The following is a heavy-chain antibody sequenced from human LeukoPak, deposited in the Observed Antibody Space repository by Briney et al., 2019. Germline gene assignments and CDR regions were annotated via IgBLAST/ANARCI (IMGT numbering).Heavy chain of an antibody. J-gene: IGHJ4*02. Sequence: SETLSLTCTVPGGSISSYYWSWIRQPAGKGLEWIGRIYTSGSTNYNPSLKSRVTMSVDTSKNQFSLKLSSVTAADTAVYYCAREPADIVVVPAAMDYWGQGTLVTVSS. D-gene: IGHD2-2*01. CDR3: AREPADIVVVPAAMDY. CDR1: GGSISSYY. CDR2: IYTSGST. V-gene: IGHV4-4*07.